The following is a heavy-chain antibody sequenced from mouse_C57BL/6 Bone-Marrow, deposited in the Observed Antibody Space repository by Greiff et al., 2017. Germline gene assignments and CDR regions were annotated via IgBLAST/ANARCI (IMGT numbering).Heavy chain of an antibody. V-gene: IGHV6-6*01. CDR3: TRVYYSNFYYAMDY. CDR1: GFTFSDAW. D-gene: IGHD2-5*01. J-gene: IGHJ4*01. CDR2: IRNKANNHAT. Sequence: DVKLVESGGGLVQPGGSMKLSCAASGFTFSDAWMDWVRQSPEQGLEWVAEIRNKANNHATYYAVSVKGRFTISRDDSKSSVYLQMNSLRAEDTGIYYCTRVYYSNFYYAMDYWGQGTSVTVSS.